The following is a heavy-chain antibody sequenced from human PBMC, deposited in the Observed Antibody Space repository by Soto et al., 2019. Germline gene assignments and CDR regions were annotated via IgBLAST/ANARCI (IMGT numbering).Heavy chain of an antibody. Sequence: ASVKVSCKASGGTFSSYAISWVRQAPGQGLEWMGGIIPIFGAANYAQKFQGRVTITADESTSTAYMELSSLRSEDTAVYYCATTDGYSSSWYGSTDYWGQGTLVTVSS. CDR2: IIPIFGAA. CDR1: GGTFSSYA. CDR3: ATTDGYSSSWYGSTDY. D-gene: IGHD6-13*01. J-gene: IGHJ4*02. V-gene: IGHV1-69*13.